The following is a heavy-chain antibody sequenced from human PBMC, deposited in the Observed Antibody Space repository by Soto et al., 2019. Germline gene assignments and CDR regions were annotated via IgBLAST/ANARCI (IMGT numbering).Heavy chain of an antibody. D-gene: IGHD3-3*01. J-gene: IGHJ6*02. V-gene: IGHV4-59*01. CDR3: ARDLGYDFWSGYYMHGMDV. CDR2: IYYSGST. CDR1: GGSISSYY. Sequence: SETLSLTCTVSGGSISSYYWSWIRQPPGKGLEWIGYIYYSGSTNYNPSLKSRVTISVDTSKNQFSLKLSSVTAADTAVYYCARDLGYDFWSGYYMHGMDVWGQGTTVTVSS.